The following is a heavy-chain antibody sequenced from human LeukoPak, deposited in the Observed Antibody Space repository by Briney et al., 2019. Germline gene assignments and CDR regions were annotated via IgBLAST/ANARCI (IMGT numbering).Heavy chain of an antibody. J-gene: IGHJ4*02. Sequence: PSETLSLTCTVSGFSISSGHYWGWVRQPPGAGLEWIGSVYQSGTTYYNPSLKSRVTTSVDMSKNQFSLRLRPVTAADTAVYYCARIFIRNGYSSCFDCWGQGTLVTVSS. CDR1: GFSISSGHY. V-gene: IGHV4-38-2*02. CDR2: VYQSGTT. CDR3: ARIFIRNGYSSCFDC. D-gene: IGHD5-18*01.